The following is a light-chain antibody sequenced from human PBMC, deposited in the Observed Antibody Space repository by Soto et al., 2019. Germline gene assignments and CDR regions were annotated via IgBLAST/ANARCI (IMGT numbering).Light chain of an antibody. Sequence: NFMLTQPHSVSESPGKTVTISCTRSSGSIASNSVQWYQQRPGSAPTTVIYEDNQRPSGVPDRFSGSIDSSSNSASLTISRLKTEDEADYYCQSYDSSNLYVVFGGGTKVTVL. CDR2: EDN. J-gene: IGLJ2*01. CDR1: SGSIASNS. CDR3: QSYDSSNLYVV. V-gene: IGLV6-57*04.